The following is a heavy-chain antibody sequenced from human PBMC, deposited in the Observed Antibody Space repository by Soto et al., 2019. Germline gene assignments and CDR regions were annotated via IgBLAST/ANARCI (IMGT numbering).Heavy chain of an antibody. Sequence: GGSLRLSCAASGFTFSSYGTHWVRQAPGKGLEWVAVISYDGSNKYYADSVKGRFTISRDNSKNTLYLQMNSLRAEDTAVYYCAKDVAAAGPYYYYGMDVWGQGTTVTVSS. V-gene: IGHV3-30*18. CDR3: AKDVAAAGPYYYYGMDV. J-gene: IGHJ6*02. CDR2: ISYDGSNK. CDR1: GFTFSSYG. D-gene: IGHD6-13*01.